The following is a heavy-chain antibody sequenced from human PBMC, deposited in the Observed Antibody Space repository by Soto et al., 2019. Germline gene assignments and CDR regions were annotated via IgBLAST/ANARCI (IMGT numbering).Heavy chain of an antibody. CDR1: GFTFSNAW. J-gene: IGHJ4*02. V-gene: IGHV3-15*01. Sequence: EVQLVESGGGLVKPGGSLRLSCAASGFTFSNAWMSWVRQAPGEGLEWVGRIKSKTDGGTIDYAAPVKGRFTISRDDSKNTLYLQMNSLKTEDTAVYYCTAGYCSGGSCYGYWGQGTLVTVSS. CDR3: TAGYCSGGSCYGY. CDR2: IKSKTDGGTI. D-gene: IGHD2-15*01.